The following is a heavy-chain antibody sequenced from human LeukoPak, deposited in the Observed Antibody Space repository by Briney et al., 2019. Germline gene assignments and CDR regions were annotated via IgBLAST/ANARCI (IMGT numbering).Heavy chain of an antibody. CDR1: GFTFSNAW. CDR3: ARGKQWLVPLDY. D-gene: IGHD6-19*01. Sequence: PGGSLRLSCVASGFTFSNAWMSWVRQAPGKGLEWVSVIYSGGSTYYADSVKGRFTISRDNSKNTLYLQMNSLRAEGTAVYYCARGKQWLVPLDYWGQEPWSPSPQ. CDR2: IYSGGST. V-gene: IGHV3-66*01. J-gene: IGHJ4*01.